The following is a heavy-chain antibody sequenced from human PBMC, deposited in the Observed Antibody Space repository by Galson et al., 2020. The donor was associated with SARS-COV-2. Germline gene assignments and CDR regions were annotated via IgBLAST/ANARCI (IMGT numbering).Heavy chain of an antibody. CDR3: ARGVSSAP. J-gene: IGHJ5*02. Sequence: QLGESLKISCAASGFTFSTYWMTWVRQAPGKGLEWVANIKPDGSEKHYVDFVKGRFTISRDNAKNSLYLEMDSLRVEDTAVYYCARGVSSAPWGQGTLVTVSS. D-gene: IGHD2-15*01. CDR2: IKPDGSEK. V-gene: IGHV3-7*01. CDR1: GFTFSTYW.